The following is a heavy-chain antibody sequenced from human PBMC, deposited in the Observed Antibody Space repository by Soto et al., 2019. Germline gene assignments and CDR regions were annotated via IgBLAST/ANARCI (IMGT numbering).Heavy chain of an antibody. Sequence: TSETLSLTCTVSGGSISSGGYYWSWIRQHPGKGLEWIGYIYYSGSTYYNPSLKSRVTISVDTSKNQFSLELSSLRSEDTAMYYCARLGNGGGAGRFVVGYYYYGMDVWGQGTTVTVSS. V-gene: IGHV4-31*03. CDR3: ARLGNGGGAGRFVVGYYYYGMDV. CDR1: GGSISSGGYY. J-gene: IGHJ6*02. D-gene: IGHD2-21*01. CDR2: IYYSGST.